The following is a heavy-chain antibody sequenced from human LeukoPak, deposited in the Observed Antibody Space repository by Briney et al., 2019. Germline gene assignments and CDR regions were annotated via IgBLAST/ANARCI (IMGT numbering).Heavy chain of an antibody. D-gene: IGHD4-17*01. Sequence: PSETLSLTCTVSGGSVSSGRYYWSWIRQPPGKGLEWIVYIYYSGSTNYYPSLRRRVTISVDTSKNQFSLKLSSVTAADTAVYYCARGHDYGDYFRFDPWGQGTLVTVSS. J-gene: IGHJ5*02. V-gene: IGHV4-61*01. CDR2: IYYSGST. CDR3: ARGHDYGDYFRFDP. CDR1: GGSVSSGRYY.